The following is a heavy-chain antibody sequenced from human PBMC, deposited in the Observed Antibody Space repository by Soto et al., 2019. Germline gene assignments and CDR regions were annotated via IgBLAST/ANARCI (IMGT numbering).Heavy chain of an antibody. CDR3: AKSIVSTIPLDY. V-gene: IGHV3-23*01. CDR2: ISGSAVST. J-gene: IGHJ4*02. Sequence: GGSLRLSCAASGFSLSDYAITWVRQAPGKGLEWVSAISGSAVSTYYADSVKGRFTISRDNSRNTVYLQMSSLRAEDTAVYYCAKSIVSTIPLDYWGQGTLVTVSS. CDR1: GFSLSDYA. D-gene: IGHD5-12*01.